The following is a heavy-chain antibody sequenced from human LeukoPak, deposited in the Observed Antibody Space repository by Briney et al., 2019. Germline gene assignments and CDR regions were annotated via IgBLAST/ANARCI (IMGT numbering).Heavy chain of an antibody. CDR2: IYTSGST. D-gene: IGHD1-26*01. J-gene: IGHJ6*03. V-gene: IGHV4-61*02. Sequence: SQTLSLTCTVSGGSISSGSYYWSWIRQPAGKGLEWIGRIYTSGSTNYNPSLKSRVTISVDTSKNQFPLKLSSVTAADTAVYYCARESGSYYYYYMDVWGKGTTVTVSS. CDR3: ARESGSYYYYYMDV. CDR1: GGSISSGSYY.